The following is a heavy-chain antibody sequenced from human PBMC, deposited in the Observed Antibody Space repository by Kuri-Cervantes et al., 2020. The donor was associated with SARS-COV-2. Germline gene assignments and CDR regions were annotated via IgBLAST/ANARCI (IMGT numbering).Heavy chain of an antibody. J-gene: IGHJ6*03. D-gene: IGHD3-3*01. CDR3: ASRNDDFWSGPPYYYYYMDV. CDR2: IYHSGST. CDR1: GGSISSGGYY. V-gene: IGHV4-30-2*01. Sequence: SETLSLTCTVSGGSISSGGYYWSWIRQPPGKGLEWIGYIYHSGSTYYNPSLKSRVTISVDRSKNQFSLKLSSVTAADTAAYYCASRNDDFWSGPPYYYYYMDVWGKGTTVTVSS.